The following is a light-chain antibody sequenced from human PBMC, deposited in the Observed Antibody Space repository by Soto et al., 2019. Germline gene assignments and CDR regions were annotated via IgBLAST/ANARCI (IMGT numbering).Light chain of an antibody. CDR1: SSNIGANSD. Sequence: QAVVTQPPSVSGAPGQRVTISCTGSSSNIGANSDVHWYQQLPGTAPKLLIYGNNNRPSGVPHRFSGSKSATSASLAITGLQPEDEADYYCQSYDSSLYVFGTGTKVTVL. CDR2: GNN. V-gene: IGLV1-40*01. CDR3: QSYDSSLYV. J-gene: IGLJ1*01.